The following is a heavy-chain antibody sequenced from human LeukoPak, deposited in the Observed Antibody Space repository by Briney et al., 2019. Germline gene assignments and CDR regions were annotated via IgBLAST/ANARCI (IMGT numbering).Heavy chain of an antibody. V-gene: IGHV3-11*04. Sequence: GRSLRLSCAASGFTFSDYYMSWIRQAPGKGLEWVSYISTGVSSKFYAESVKGRFTISRDNAKNTLYLQMNSLRVEDTAVYYCARDYYCYWGQGTLVTVSS. J-gene: IGHJ4*02. CDR1: GFTFSDYY. CDR3: ARDYYCY. CDR2: ISTGVSSK. D-gene: IGHD1-26*01.